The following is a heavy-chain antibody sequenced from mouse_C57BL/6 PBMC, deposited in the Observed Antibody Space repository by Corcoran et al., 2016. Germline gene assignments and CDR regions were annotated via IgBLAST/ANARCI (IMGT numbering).Heavy chain of an antibody. CDR3: ARGDYGRTGYFDY. J-gene: IGHJ2*01. CDR1: GYTFTDYY. Sequence: EVQLQQSGPELVKPGASVKISCKASGYTFTDYYMNWVKQSHGKSLEWIGDINPNNGGTSYNQKFKGKATLTVDKSSSTAYMELRSLTSEDSAVYYCARGDYGRTGYFDYWGQGTTLTVSS. CDR2: INPNNGGT. V-gene: IGHV1-26*01. D-gene: IGHD1-1*01.